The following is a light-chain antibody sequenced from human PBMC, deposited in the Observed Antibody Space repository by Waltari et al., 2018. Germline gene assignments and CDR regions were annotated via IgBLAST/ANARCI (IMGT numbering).Light chain of an antibody. Sequence: QSVLTQPPSVSAAPGQKVTISCSGSSSNIGTNYLSWYQQVPGTAPKLLIYDNDNRPSGIPDRFSGSKSGTSATLGITGLQTGDEANYYCGTWDTSLSAVVFGGGTKLTVL. CDR3: GTWDTSLSAVV. CDR2: DND. CDR1: SSNIGTNY. V-gene: IGLV1-51*01. J-gene: IGLJ2*01.